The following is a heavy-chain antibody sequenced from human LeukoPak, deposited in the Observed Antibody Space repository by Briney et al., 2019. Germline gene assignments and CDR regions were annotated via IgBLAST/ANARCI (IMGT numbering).Heavy chain of an antibody. CDR2: IYTTGTT. CDR3: AREALRSYDSSGRYPGGFDY. V-gene: IGHV4-4*07. Sequence: SETLSLTCTVSDTSINTYYWSWIRQPAGKGLEWIGHIYTTGTTNYNPSLKSRVTMSIDTSKNQFSLNLRSVTAADTAVYYCAREALRSYDSSGRYPGGFDYWGQGTLVTVSS. D-gene: IGHD3-22*01. J-gene: IGHJ4*02. CDR1: DTSINTYY.